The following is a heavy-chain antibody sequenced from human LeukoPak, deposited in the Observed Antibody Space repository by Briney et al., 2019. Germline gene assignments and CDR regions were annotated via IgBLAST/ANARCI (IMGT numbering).Heavy chain of an antibody. J-gene: IGHJ4*02. CDR2: IRHDGRNR. Sequence: PGGSLRLSCAASGFIFSSYCMHWVRQAAGKGLEWVTFIRHDGRNRYYADSVKGRFTISRDNSKNTLYLQMNSLRAEDTAIYYCAKEDEIFGMVNPDYWGQGTLVTVSS. D-gene: IGHD3-3*01. CDR3: AKEDEIFGMVNPDY. V-gene: IGHV3-30*02. CDR1: GFIFSSYC.